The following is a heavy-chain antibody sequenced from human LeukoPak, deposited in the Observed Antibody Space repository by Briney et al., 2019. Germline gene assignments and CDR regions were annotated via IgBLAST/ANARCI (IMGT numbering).Heavy chain of an antibody. CDR2: ISSNCSTI. CDR3: LSSQLNPSSECYQIDV. J-gene: IGHJ6*03. V-gene: IGHV3-48*01. Sequence: GASLKLSCAASGFTFSNYSINWVRQAPGQGLEWLSYISSNCSTINYAHSVKGRFTISRDNAKNSLYMQMNGLRAEDTAVYHILSSQLNPSSECYQIDVWGKETTVTVSS. CDR1: GFTFSNYS. D-gene: IGHD3-9*01.